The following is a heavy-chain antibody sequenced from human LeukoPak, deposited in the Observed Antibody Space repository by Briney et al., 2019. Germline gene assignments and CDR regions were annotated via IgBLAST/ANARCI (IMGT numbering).Heavy chain of an antibody. CDR1: GFTFNNYK. D-gene: IGHD6-13*01. J-gene: IGHJ4*02. Sequence: GGSLRLSCAASGFTFNNYKMNWVRQAPGKGLEWVALIWYEESNKQYADSVKGRFTISRDNSKSALYLQMNSLRAEDTAVYYCVRSDGHSSSWPLDYWGQGALVTVSS. CDR3: VRSDGHSSSWPLDY. V-gene: IGHV3-33*08. CDR2: IWYEESNK.